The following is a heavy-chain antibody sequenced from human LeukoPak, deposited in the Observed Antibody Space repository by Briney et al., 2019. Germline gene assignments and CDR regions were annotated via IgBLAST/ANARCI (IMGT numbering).Heavy chain of an antibody. CDR2: ISWDSGSI. CDR3: AKDLSRQDYYFDY. J-gene: IGHJ4*02. CDR1: GFTFDDYA. Sequence: GGSLRLSCAASGFTFDDYAMHWVRQAPGKGLEWVSGISWDSGSIGYADSVKGRFTISRANAKNSLYLQMNSLRAEDTALYYCAKDLSRQDYYFDYWGQGTLVTVSS. V-gene: IGHV3-9*01.